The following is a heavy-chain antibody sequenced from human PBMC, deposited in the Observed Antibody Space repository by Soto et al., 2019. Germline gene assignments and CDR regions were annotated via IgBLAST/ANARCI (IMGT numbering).Heavy chain of an antibody. CDR1: GGSVSSLTHY. CDR2: VYFSGNI. D-gene: IGHD5-12*01. J-gene: IGHJ4*02. Sequence: QLHLQESGPGLVKPSETLSLTCTVSGGSVSSLTHYWVWIRQPPGKSLEWIGSVYFSGNIYYNPSLKSRVSMSVDTSQNQFSLKLSSVTAADTAVYYCASLPGYRDPSAGWGQGTLVTVSS. CDR3: ASLPGYRDPSAG. V-gene: IGHV4-39*01.